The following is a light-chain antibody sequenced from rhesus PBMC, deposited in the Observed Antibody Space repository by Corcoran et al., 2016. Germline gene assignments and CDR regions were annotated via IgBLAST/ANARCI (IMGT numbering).Light chain of an antibody. CDR3: QQYGGRPWT. V-gene: IGKV1-22*01. CDR2: KAS. CDR1: QSISSW. Sequence: DIQMTQSPSSLSASVGDTVTITCWASQSISSWLAWYQQKPGKAPKLLIYKASSLQNGVPLRFSGSGFGNDFPLTISSLQSEDFATYCCQQYGGRPWTFGQGTKVEV. J-gene: IGKJ1*01.